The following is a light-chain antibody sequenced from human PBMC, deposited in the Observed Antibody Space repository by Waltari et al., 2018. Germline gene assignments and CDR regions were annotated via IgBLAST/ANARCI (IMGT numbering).Light chain of an antibody. J-gene: IGLJ2*01. CDR2: QDS. CDR3: QAWDSSTAE. V-gene: IGLV3-1*01. Sequence: SYELTQPPSVSVSPGQTASITCSGDKLGDKYACWYQQKPGQSPVLVIYQDSKRPSGIPERCSGSNSGNTATLTISGTQAMDEADYYCQAWDSSTAEFGGGTKLTVL. CDR1: KLGDKY.